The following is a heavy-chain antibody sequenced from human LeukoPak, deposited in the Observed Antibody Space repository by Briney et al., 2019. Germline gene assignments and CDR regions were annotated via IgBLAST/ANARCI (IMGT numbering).Heavy chain of an antibody. J-gene: IGHJ6*02. Sequence: PGGSLRLSCAASGFTFSSYGMHWVRQAPGKGLEWVAVIWYDGSNKYYADSVKGRFTISRDNSKNTLYLQMNSLRAEDTAVYYCARDHKVATVYYYYGMDVWGQGTLVTVSS. CDR2: IWYDGSNK. CDR3: ARDHKVATVYYYYGMDV. V-gene: IGHV3-33*01. CDR1: GFTFSSYG. D-gene: IGHD5-12*01.